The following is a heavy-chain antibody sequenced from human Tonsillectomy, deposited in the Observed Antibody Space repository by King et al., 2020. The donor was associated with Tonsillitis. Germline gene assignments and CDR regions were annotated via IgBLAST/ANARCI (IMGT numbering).Heavy chain of an antibody. V-gene: IGHV3-23*04. D-gene: IGHD3-10*01. CDR2: ISGSGGSQ. CDR3: AKNLQGLMGRGVPSPGDY. CDR1: GFTFSSYA. Sequence: VQLVESGGGLVQPGGSLRLSCAASGFTFSSYAMSWVRQAPGKGLEWVSGISGSGGSQYYADSVKGRFTISRDNSKNTLYLQMNSLRAEDTAVYYCAKNLQGLMGRGVPSPGDYWGQGTLVTVSS. J-gene: IGHJ4*02.